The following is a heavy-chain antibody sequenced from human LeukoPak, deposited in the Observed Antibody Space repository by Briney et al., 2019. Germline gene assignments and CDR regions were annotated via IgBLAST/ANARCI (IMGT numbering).Heavy chain of an antibody. V-gene: IGHV3-23*01. Sequence: GGSLRLSCAASGFTFSSYGMSWVRQAPGKGLEWVSAISDSVTSTYYADSVKGRFTISRANSKNTLYLQMNSLRAEDTAVYYCAKRSDYGVNSNYFDYWGRGTLVTVSS. J-gene: IGHJ4*02. CDR1: GFTFSSYG. D-gene: IGHD4-23*01. CDR3: AKRSDYGVNSNYFDY. CDR2: ISDSVTST.